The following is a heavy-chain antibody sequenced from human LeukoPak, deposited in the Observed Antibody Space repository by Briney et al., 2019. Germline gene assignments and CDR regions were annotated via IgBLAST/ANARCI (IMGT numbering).Heavy chain of an antibody. CDR2: IYYSGST. CDR3: ARGTDYYGSGSYYRHPFDY. D-gene: IGHD3-10*01. CDR1: GGSISSGGYY. J-gene: IGHJ4*02. V-gene: IGHV4-31*03. Sequence: SQTLSLTCTVSGGSISSGGYYWSWIRQHPGKGLEWIGYIYYSGSTYYNPSLKSRVTISVDTSKNQFSLKLSSVTAADTAVYYCARGTDYYGSGSYYRHPFDYWGQGTLVTVSS.